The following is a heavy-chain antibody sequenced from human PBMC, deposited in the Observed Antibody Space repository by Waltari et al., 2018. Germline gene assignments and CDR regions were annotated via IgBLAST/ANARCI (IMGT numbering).Heavy chain of an antibody. CDR1: GGSIISGDCY. J-gene: IGHJ6*02. V-gene: IGHV4-30-4*08. CDR3: ARDQGGSYYYYYGMDV. CDR2: IYFSGST. D-gene: IGHD1-26*01. Sequence: QVQLQESGPGLVKPSQTLSLTCTVSGGSIISGDCYWSWIRQPPGKGLEWIGYIYFSGSTYYNPSLKSRVTISVDTSKTQFSLKLNSVTAADTAVYYCARDQGGSYYYYYGMDVWGQGTTVTVSS.